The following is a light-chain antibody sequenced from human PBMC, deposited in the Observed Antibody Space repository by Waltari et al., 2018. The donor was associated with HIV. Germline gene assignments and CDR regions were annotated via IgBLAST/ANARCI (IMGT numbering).Light chain of an antibody. CDR3: ATWDDSLSGVV. CDR2: RDN. CDR1: SPNFGSNP. V-gene: IGLV1-47*01. J-gene: IGLJ2*01. Sequence: QSVLTQPPSSSGTPGQRVTISCSGSSPNFGSNPSYRYQQLPGTAPKPLIYRDNQRLSGVPDRFSGSKSGTSASLAISGLRSDDEADYYCATWDDSLSGVVFGGGTKVTVL.